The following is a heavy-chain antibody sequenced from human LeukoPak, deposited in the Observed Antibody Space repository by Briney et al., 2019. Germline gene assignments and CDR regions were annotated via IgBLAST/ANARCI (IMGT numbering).Heavy chain of an antibody. D-gene: IGHD6-13*01. CDR1: GDTFTSYY. CDR2: INPSGGST. J-gene: IGHJ2*01. V-gene: IGHV1-46*01. Sequence: GASVKVSCKASGDTFTSYYMHWVRQAPGQGLEWMGIINPSGGSTSYAQKFQGRVTMTRDTSTSTVYMELSSLRSEDTAVYYCARDPKVAAAGTRYFDLWARGTLVTVSS. CDR3: ARDPKVAAAGTRYFDL.